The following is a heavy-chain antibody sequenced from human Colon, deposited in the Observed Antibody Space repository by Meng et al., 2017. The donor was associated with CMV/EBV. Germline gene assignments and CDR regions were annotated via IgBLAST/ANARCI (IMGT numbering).Heavy chain of an antibody. CDR3: ARDPVAAAADGMDV. J-gene: IGHJ6*02. D-gene: IGHD6-13*01. Sequence: GGSLRLSCAASGFVFDDFAMHWVRQAPGKGLEWVSSISSSSSYIYYADSVKGRFTISRDNAKNSLYLQMNSLRAEDTAVYYCARDPVAAAADGMDVWGQGTTVTVSS. V-gene: IGHV3-21*01. CDR1: GFVFDDFA. CDR2: ISSSSSYI.